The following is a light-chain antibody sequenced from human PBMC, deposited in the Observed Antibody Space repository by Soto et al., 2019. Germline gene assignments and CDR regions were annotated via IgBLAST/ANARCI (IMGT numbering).Light chain of an antibody. V-gene: IGLV2-14*03. CDR3: TSYTEIATLVV. CDR1: TSDVGGYSY. J-gene: IGLJ1*01. Sequence: QSGLTQPASVSGSPGQSITLSCTGTTSDVGGYSYVSWYQQHPGKAPKLLFYDVNNRPSGVSDRFSASKSGNTASLTISGLQAEDEADYYCTSYTEIATLVVFGTGTKVTVL. CDR2: DVN.